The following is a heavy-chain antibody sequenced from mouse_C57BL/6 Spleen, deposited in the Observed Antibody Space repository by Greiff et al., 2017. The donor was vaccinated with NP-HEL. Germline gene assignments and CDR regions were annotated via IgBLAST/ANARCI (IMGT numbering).Heavy chain of an antibody. D-gene: IGHD2-4*01. CDR1: GFSLTSYA. J-gene: IGHJ4*01. CDR3: AREENDYDVDYAMDY. V-gene: IGHV2-9-1*01. CDR2: IWTGGGT. Sequence: QVQLKESGPGLVAPSQSLSITCTVSGFSLTSYAISWVRQPPGKGLEWLGVIWTGGGTNYNSALKSRLSISQDNSNSLVFLKMNSLQTDDTARYYCAREENDYDVDYAMDYWGQGTSVTVSS.